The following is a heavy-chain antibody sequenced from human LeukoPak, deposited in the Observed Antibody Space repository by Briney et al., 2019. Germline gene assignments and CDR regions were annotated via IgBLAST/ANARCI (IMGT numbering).Heavy chain of an antibody. V-gene: IGHV5-51*01. Sequence: GESLKISCKGSGYSFTSYWIGWVRQMPGKGLEWMGIIYPGDSDTRYSPSFQGQVTISADKSISTAYLQWSSLKASDTAMYYCARRPDYGGYGYFFDYWGQGTLVTVSS. J-gene: IGHJ4*02. CDR1: GYSFTSYW. CDR2: IYPGDSDT. CDR3: ARRPDYGGYGYFFDY. D-gene: IGHD4-17*01.